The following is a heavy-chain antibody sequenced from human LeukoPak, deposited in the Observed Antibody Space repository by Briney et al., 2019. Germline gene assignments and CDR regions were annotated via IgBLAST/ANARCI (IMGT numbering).Heavy chain of an antibody. CDR2: ISYDGSNK. CDR3: AKGTVDSSGYYLDY. V-gene: IGHV3-30*18. J-gene: IGHJ4*02. D-gene: IGHD3-22*01. CDR1: GFTFSSYG. Sequence: GGSLRLSCAASGFTFSSYGMHWVRQAPGKGLEWVAVISYDGSNKYYADSVKGRFTISRDNSKNTLYLQMNSLRAEDTAVYYCAKGTVDSSGYYLDYWGQGTLVTVSS.